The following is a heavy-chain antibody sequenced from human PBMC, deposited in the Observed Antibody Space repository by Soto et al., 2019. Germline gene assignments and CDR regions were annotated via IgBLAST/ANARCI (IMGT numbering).Heavy chain of an antibody. CDR1: GGSFSGYY. Sequence: SETLSLTCAVYGGSFSGYYWSWIRQPPGKGLEWIGEINHSGSTNYNPSLKSRVTISVDTSKNQFSLKLSSVTAADTAVYYCARKSSLSRHNHSTDRYFDYWGQGTLVTVSS. D-gene: IGHD3-3*02. J-gene: IGHJ4*02. V-gene: IGHV4-34*01. CDR2: INHSGST. CDR3: ARKSSLSRHNHSTDRYFDY.